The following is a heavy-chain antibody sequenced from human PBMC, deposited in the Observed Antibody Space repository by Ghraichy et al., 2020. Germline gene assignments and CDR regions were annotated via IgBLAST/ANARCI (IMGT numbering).Heavy chain of an antibody. Sequence: SETLSLTCTVSGGSISSYYWNWIRQHPGRGLEWIGYIYYNGNTNYNPSLKSRVTISKDTSNNQFSLRLSSVTAADTAVYYCARGLNSGHYYYYYYMDVWGKGTTVTVSS. CDR2: IYYNGNT. V-gene: IGHV4-59*01. D-gene: IGHD1-26*01. CDR3: ARGLNSGHYYYYYYMDV. J-gene: IGHJ6*03. CDR1: GGSISSYY.